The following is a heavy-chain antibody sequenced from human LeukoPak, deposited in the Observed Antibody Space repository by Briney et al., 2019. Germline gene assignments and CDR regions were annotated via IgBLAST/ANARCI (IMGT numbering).Heavy chain of an antibody. CDR2: ISSSRSTK. CDR1: GFTFSSYS. CDR3: ARDRRSRAWAFDI. D-gene: IGHD3-3*01. J-gene: IGHJ3*02. V-gene: IGHV3-48*04. Sequence: GGSLRLSCAASGFTFSSYSMNWVRQAPGKGLEWVSYISSSRSTKYYADSVKGRFTISRDNAKNSLYLQMNSLRAEDTAVYYCARDRRSRAWAFDIWGQGTMVTVSS.